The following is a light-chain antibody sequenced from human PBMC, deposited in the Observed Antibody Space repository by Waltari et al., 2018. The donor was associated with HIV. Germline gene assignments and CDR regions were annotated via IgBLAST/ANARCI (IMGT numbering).Light chain of an antibody. V-gene: IGLV2-23*01. CDR2: EAV. Sequence: QSALTQPASVSGSPGQSNPISCTGTRRDVGNYNLVPWYQQYPGKAPKLMIYEAVKRPSGVSNRISASKSGNTASLTISGLQAEDEADYYCCSYGGSSTWVFGGGTKLTVL. J-gene: IGLJ3*02. CDR3: CSYGGSSTWV. CDR1: RRDVGNYNL.